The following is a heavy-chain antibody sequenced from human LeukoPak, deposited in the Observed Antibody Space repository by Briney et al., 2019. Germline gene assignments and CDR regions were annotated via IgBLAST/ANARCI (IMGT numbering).Heavy chain of an antibody. J-gene: IGHJ5*02. CDR3: ARQLGSSTYNWFDP. CDR2: IYYSGST. CDR1: GVSISSSSYY. V-gene: IGHV4-39*01. D-gene: IGHD2-2*01. Sequence: SETLSLTCTVSGVSISSSSYYWGWLRPPPGKGLEGIGSIYYSGSTYYNPSLKSRVTISVDTSKNQFSLKLSSVTAADTAVYYCARQLGSSTYNWFDPWGQGTLVTVSS.